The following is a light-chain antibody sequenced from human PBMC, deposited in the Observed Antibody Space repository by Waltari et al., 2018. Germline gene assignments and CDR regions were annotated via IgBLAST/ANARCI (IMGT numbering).Light chain of an antibody. CDR2: SNN. V-gene: IGLV1-44*01. CDR1: SSTLGSNT. J-gene: IGLJ3*02. CDR3: ATWDDSLNGRV. Sequence: QSVLTQPPSASGTPGQRVTISCSGSSSTLGSNTVAWYEQFPGMAPRLLIYSNNERPSGVPDRFSGSKSGSSASLTISGLHFEDEADYYCATWDDSLNGRVFGGGTKLTVL.